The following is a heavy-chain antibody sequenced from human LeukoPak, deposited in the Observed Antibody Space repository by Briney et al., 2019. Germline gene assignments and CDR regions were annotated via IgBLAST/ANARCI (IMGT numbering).Heavy chain of an antibody. CDR1: GYTFTTYG. D-gene: IGHD2-15*01. J-gene: IGHJ3*02. CDR3: AREYRYCSGGSCSVPRDGLDI. CDR2: ISGYNGNT. Sequence: ASVKVSCKASGYTFTTYGITWVRQAPGQGLEWMGWISGYNGNTNYAQKLQGRVTMTTDTSTSTAYMELRSLRSDDTAVYYCAREYRYCSGGSCSVPRDGLDIWGRGTMVIVSS. V-gene: IGHV1-18*01.